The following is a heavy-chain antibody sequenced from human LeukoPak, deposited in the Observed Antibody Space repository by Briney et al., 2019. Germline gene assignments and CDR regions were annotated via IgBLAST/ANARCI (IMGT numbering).Heavy chain of an antibody. CDR1: GGSFSGYY. J-gene: IGHJ3*02. CDR2: INHSGST. D-gene: IGHD1-14*01. CDR3: AITPHSHAFDI. V-gene: IGHV4-34*01. Sequence: SETLSLTCAVYGGSFSGYYWSWIRQPPGKGLEWIGEINHSGSTNYNPSLKSRVTISVDTSKNQLSLKLSSVTAADTAVYYCAITPHSHAFDIWGQGTMVTVSS.